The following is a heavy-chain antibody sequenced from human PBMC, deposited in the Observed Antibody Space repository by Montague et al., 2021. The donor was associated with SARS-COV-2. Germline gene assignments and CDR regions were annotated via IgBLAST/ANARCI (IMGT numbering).Heavy chain of an antibody. Sequence: SLRLSCSASGFTVSSNYMSWVRQAPGKGLEWVSDIYSGGSTYYAXSVKGLFTISRDTSKNTLYLQMNSLSAEDTAVYYSAREQRRYGSGGYYGTHYYYYGMDVWGQGTTVTVSS. V-gene: IGHV3-66*02. CDR3: AREQRRYGSGGYYGTHYYYYGMDV. CDR2: IYSGGST. J-gene: IGHJ6*02. CDR1: GFTVSSNY. D-gene: IGHD3-10*01.